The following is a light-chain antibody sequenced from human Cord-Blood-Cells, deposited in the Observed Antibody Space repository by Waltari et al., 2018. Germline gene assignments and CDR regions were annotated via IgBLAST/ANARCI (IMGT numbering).Light chain of an antibody. Sequence: EIVLTQSPVTPSLSPVERATLPCRASQGVSNSYLAWYQQKPGQAPRLLIYGASSRATGIPDRFGGSGSGTDCTLIMSRLEPDDFAVYYCQQYGSSLTVGGGTKVGIK. CDR1: QGVSNSY. CDR2: GAS. CDR3: QQYGSSLT. V-gene: IGKV3-20*01. J-gene: IGKJ4*01.